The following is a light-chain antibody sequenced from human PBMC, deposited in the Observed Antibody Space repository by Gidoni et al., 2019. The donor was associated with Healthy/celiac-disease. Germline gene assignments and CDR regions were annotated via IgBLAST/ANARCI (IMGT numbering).Light chain of an antibody. V-gene: IGKV1-39*01. CDR1: QSISSY. J-gene: IGKJ2*02. CDR2: AAS. CDR3: QQSYRTPRT. Sequence: DIQMTQSPSSLSASVGDRVTITCRASQSISSYINWYQQKPGNAPKRLIDAASSLQSGVPSRFSGSGSGTAFTLTISSLQPEDFASDYCQQSYRTPRTFGQGTKLEIK.